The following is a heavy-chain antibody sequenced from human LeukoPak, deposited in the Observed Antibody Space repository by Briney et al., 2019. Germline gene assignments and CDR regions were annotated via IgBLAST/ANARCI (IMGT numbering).Heavy chain of an antibody. V-gene: IGHV3-30*02. CDR2: IRSDGNNK. CDR1: GFTFTSYG. J-gene: IGHJ5*02. D-gene: IGHD3-22*01. CDR3: ARDTGDYYDSSGHYYAGWFDP. Sequence: GGSLRLSCTASGFTFTSYGMHWVRQAPGKGQEWVAFIRSDGNNKFYADSLKGRFTVSRDNSRNNVYLQMNSLRIEDTAVYHCARDTGDYYDSSGHYYAGWFDPWGQGTLVTVSS.